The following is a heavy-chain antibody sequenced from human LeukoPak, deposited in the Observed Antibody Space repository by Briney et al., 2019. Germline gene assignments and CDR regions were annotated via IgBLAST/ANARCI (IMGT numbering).Heavy chain of an antibody. CDR1: GFTFSSYA. D-gene: IGHD3-10*01. CDR3: ASGFGELLSS. Sequence: GGSLRLSCGASGFTFSSYAMHWVRQAPGKGLEWVAVISYDGSNKYYADSVKGRFTISRDNSKNTLYLQMNSLRAEDTAVYYCASGFGELLSSWGQGTLVTVSS. J-gene: IGHJ4*02. V-gene: IGHV3-30*04. CDR2: ISYDGSNK.